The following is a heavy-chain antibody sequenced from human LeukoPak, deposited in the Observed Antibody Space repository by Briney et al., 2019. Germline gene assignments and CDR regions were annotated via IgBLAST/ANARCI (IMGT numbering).Heavy chain of an antibody. Sequence: GGSLRLSCAASGFTVSSNYMSWVRQAPGKGLEWVSVIYSGGSTYYTDSVKGRFTISRDNSKNTLYLQMNSLRAEDTAVYYCAIANYDFWSGLDYWGQGTLVTVSS. CDR1: GFTVSSNY. D-gene: IGHD3-3*01. J-gene: IGHJ4*02. CDR2: IYSGGST. V-gene: IGHV3-66*02. CDR3: AIANYDFWSGLDY.